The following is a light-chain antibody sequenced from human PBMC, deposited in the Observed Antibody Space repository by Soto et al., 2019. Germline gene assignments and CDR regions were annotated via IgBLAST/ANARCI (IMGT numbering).Light chain of an antibody. Sequence: QSVLTQPPSASGTPGQRVTISRSGSSSNIGSHTVNWYQQLPGTAPRLLIYNTYYRPSGVPDRFSGSKSGTSASLAISGLQSEDEADYYCAAWDDSLNGVVFGGGTKLTVL. CDR3: AAWDDSLNGVV. CDR2: NTY. CDR1: SSNIGSHT. V-gene: IGLV1-44*01. J-gene: IGLJ2*01.